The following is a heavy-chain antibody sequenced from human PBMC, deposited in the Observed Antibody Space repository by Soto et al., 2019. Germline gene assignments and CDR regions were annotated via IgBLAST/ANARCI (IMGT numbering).Heavy chain of an antibody. CDR3: ARDQLILPAHDFFYGSDV. J-gene: IGHJ6*02. CDR2: IPQEGSDG. V-gene: IGHV3-7*03. Sequence: ESGGGLVQPGESLRLSCEVSGFTLSMYSMSWVRQAPGKGLEWVAKIPQEGSDGHYVDSVKGRFTISRDNAKNSVYLQMNSLHADDTAVYYCARDQLILPAHDFFYGSDVWGQGAKVTVSS. D-gene: IGHD2-21*02. CDR1: GFTLSMYS.